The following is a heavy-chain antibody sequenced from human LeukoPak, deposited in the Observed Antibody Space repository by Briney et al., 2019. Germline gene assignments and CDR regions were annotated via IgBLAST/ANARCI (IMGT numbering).Heavy chain of an antibody. CDR3: ATHSSCWYYFDY. V-gene: IGHV1-2*06. Sequence: ASVKVSCKASGYTFTGYYMHWVRQAPGQGLEWMGRINPNSGGTNYAQKFQGRVTMTRDTSISTAYMELSRLRSDDTAVYYCATHSSCWYYFDYWGQGTLVTVSS. D-gene: IGHD6-13*01. CDR2: INPNSGGT. J-gene: IGHJ4*02. CDR1: GYTFTGYY.